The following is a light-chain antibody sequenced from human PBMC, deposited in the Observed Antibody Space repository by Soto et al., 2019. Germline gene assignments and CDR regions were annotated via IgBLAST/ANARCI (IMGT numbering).Light chain of an antibody. CDR3: QEYNSYSLT. J-gene: IGKJ4*01. CDR2: AAS. Sequence: DIQMTQSPSTLSASVGDRVTITCRASQSISTWVAWYQQKPGKAPKLLIYAASTLESGVPSRLSGSGSGTEFTLTVSSLQPDDFATYYCQEYNSYSLTFGGGTKV. V-gene: IGKV1-5*01. CDR1: QSISTW.